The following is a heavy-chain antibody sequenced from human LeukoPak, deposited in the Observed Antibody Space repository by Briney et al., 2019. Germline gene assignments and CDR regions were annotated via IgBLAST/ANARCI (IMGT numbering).Heavy chain of an antibody. V-gene: IGHV4-39*01. CDR2: IYFGGST. Sequence: SETLSLTCSVSGGSISDSTYYWACIRQPPRKGLEWIGYIYFGGSTYYNPSLKSRVTISVDTSENQFSLKVNSVTAADTAIYYCATPGRIAVAGQFDYWGQGTLVSVSS. J-gene: IGHJ4*02. D-gene: IGHD6-19*01. CDR3: ATPGRIAVAGQFDY. CDR1: GGSISDSTYY.